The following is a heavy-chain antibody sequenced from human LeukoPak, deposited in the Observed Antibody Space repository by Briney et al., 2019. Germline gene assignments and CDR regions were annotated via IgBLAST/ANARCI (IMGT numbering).Heavy chain of an antibody. Sequence: ASVKVSCKASGYTFTRYAMNWVRQAPGQGPEWMGWINTNTGNPTYAQGFTGWFVFSLDTSVSTAFLQITSLKAEDTAVYYCARAPYDSSGYYVYWGQGTLVTVSS. J-gene: IGHJ4*02. CDR2: INTNTGNP. CDR1: GYTFTRYA. CDR3: ARAPYDSSGYYVY. D-gene: IGHD3-22*01. V-gene: IGHV7-4-1*02.